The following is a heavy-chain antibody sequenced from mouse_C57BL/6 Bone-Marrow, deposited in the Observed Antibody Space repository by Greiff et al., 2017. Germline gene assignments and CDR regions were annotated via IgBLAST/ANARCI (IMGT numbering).Heavy chain of an antibody. Sequence: DVKLQESGEGLVKPGGSLKLSCAASGFTFSSYAMSWVRQTPEKRLEWVAYISSGGDYIYYADTVKGRFTISRDNARNTLYLQMSSLKSEDTAMYYCTRVTTVVATGYFDVWGTGTTVTVSS. CDR3: TRVTTVVATGYFDV. J-gene: IGHJ1*03. V-gene: IGHV5-9-1*02. CDR2: ISSGGDYI. D-gene: IGHD1-1*01. CDR1: GFTFSSYA.